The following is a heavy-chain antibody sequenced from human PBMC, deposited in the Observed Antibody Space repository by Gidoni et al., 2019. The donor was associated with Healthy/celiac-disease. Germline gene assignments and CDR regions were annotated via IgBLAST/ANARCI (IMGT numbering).Heavy chain of an antibody. V-gene: IGHV5-10-1*03. CDR1: GYRFTSYW. CDR2: MDPSDSYT. Sequence: EVQLVQSGAEVKQPGEALRISCKGSGYRFTSYWISWVRQMPGKGLEWMGRMDPSDSYTNYSPSFQGHVTISADKSISTAYLQWSSLKASDTAMYYCARHTAHYSLLRMNVWGQGTTVTVSS. J-gene: IGHJ6*02. CDR3: ARHTAHYSLLRMNV. D-gene: IGHD2-15*01.